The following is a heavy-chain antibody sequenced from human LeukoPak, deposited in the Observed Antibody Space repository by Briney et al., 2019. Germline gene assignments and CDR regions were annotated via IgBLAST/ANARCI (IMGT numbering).Heavy chain of an antibody. CDR2: ISAYNGNT. V-gene: IGHV1-18*01. D-gene: IGHD3-3*01. CDR3: ARDDRWAYYDFWSGYYTEQYYYYGMDV. CDR1: GYTFTSYG. J-gene: IGHJ6*02. Sequence: GASVKVSCKASGYTFTSYGISWVRQAPGQGLEWMGWISAYNGNTNYAQKLQGRVTMTTDTSTSTAYMELRSLRSDDTAVCYCARDDRWAYYDFWSGYYTEQYYYYGMDVWGQGTTVTVSS.